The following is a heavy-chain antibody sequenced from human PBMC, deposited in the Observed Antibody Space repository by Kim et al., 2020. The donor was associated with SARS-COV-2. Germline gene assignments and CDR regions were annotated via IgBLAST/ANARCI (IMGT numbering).Heavy chain of an antibody. CDR3: ARAAVGAYYYFDY. Sequence: YYADSVKGRFTIARDNSKNTLYLQMNSLRAEDTAVYYCARAAVGAYYYFDYWGQGTLVTVSS. V-gene: IGHV3-30*01. J-gene: IGHJ4*02. D-gene: IGHD1-26*01.